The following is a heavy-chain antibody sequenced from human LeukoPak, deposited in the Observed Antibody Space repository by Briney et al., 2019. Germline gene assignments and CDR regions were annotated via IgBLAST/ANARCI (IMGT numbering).Heavy chain of an antibody. CDR3: ARDLKTSFDAFDI. CDR2: ISSSSSTI. V-gene: IGHV3-48*01. CDR1: GFTLRSYS. J-gene: IGHJ3*02. Sequence: GGSLRLSCAASGFTLRSYSMNWVRQAPGKGLEWVSYISSSSSTIHYADSVKGRFTISRDNAKNSLYLQMHSLRAEDTAIYYCARDLKTSFDAFDIWGQGTMVTVSS.